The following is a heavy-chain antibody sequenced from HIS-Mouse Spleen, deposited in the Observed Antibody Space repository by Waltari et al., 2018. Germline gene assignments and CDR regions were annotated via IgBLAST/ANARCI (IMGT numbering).Heavy chain of an antibody. CDR2: IYYSGST. CDR3: ARELPYSSSWYDWYFDL. V-gene: IGHV4-39*07. Sequence: QLQLQESGPGLVKPSETLSLTCTVSGGSISSSSYYWGWIRQPPGKGLEWIGSIYYSGSTYYNPSLKGRVTISVDTSKNQFSLKLSSVTAADTAVYYCARELPYSSSWYDWYFDLWGRGTLVTVSS. J-gene: IGHJ2*01. D-gene: IGHD6-13*01. CDR1: GGSISSSSYY.